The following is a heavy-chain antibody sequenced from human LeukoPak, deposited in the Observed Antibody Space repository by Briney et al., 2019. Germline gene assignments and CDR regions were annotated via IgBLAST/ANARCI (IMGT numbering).Heavy chain of an antibody. Sequence: ASVKVSCKASGYTFTSYGISRVRQAPGQGLEWMGWISAYNGNTNYAQKLQGRITMTTDTSTSTAYMELRSLRSDDTAVYYCAREVGATTDYYYGMDVWGQGTTVTVSS. D-gene: IGHD1-26*01. CDR2: ISAYNGNT. CDR1: GYTFTSYG. J-gene: IGHJ6*02. V-gene: IGHV1-18*01. CDR3: AREVGATTDYYYGMDV.